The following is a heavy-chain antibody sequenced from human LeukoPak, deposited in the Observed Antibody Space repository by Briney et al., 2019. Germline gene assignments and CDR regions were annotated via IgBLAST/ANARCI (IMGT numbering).Heavy chain of an antibody. CDR2: ISYDGTNK. CDR1: GFTFSGFA. V-gene: IGHV3-30-3*01. J-gene: IGHJ4*02. D-gene: IGHD5-12*01. Sequence: PGGSLRLSCAASGFTFSGFAMHWVRQAPGKGLEWVAVISYDGTNKYYADSVKGRFTISRDNSKNTLFLQMNSLKTEDTAVYYCASQYSGYIFGDYWGRGTLVTVSS. CDR3: ASQYSGYIFGDY.